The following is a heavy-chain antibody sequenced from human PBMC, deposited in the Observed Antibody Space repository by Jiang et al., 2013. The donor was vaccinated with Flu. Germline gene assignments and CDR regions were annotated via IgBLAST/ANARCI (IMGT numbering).Heavy chain of an antibody. V-gene: IGHV5-51*01. CDR2: IYPTDSET. CDR3: VRQEVGLGFDY. J-gene: IGHJ4*02. Sequence: AEVKKPGESLKISCTGSGYTFSNYWIAWVRQVPGKGLEWMGLIYPTDSETRYSPSFQGQVTISADKSSTTTYLQWSSLKASDTAIYYCVRQEVGLGFDYWGQGALVTVSS. CDR1: GYTFSNYW. D-gene: IGHD3-16*01.